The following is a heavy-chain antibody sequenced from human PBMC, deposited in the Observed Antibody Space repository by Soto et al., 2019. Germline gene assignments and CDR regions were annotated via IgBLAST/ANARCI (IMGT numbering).Heavy chain of an antibody. J-gene: IGHJ4*02. V-gene: IGHV3-30-3*01. CDR1: GFTFSTYA. D-gene: IGHD1-26*01. CDR3: ARDRIPYSGSYYEQRA. CDR2: ISYDGSNK. Sequence: GGALRVSCASSGFTFSTYAMHWVRQAPGKGLEWVAVISYDGSNKYYADSVKGRFTISRDNSKNTLYLQMNSLRAEDTAVYYCARDRIPYSGSYYEQRAWGQGTLVTVSS.